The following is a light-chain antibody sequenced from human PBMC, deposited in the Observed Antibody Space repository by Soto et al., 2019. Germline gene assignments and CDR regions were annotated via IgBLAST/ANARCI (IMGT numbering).Light chain of an antibody. CDR1: QTISNW. CDR2: KAS. CDR3: QHYNSYSEA. V-gene: IGKV1-5*03. J-gene: IGKJ1*01. Sequence: DIQMTQSPSTLSGSLGDRFTITCRASQTISNWLAWYQQKTGKATKLLIYKASTLKSGVPSRLSGSGSGTEFTLTISTLQPDDFATYYCQHYNSYSEAFGQVTKVDI.